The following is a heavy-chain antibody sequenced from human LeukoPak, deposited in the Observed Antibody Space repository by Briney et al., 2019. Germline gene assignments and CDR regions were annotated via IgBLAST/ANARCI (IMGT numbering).Heavy chain of an antibody. CDR1: GGTFSSYA. J-gene: IGHJ4*02. V-gene: IGHV1-69*13. Sequence: SVKVSCKASGGTFSSYAISWVRQAPGQGLEWMGGIIPIFGTANYAQKFQGRVTITADESTSTAYMELSSLRSEDTAVFYCATDGYLFGGSSLDYWGQGTLVTVSS. CDR2: IIPIFGTA. CDR3: ATDGYLFGGSSLDY. D-gene: IGHD6-6*01.